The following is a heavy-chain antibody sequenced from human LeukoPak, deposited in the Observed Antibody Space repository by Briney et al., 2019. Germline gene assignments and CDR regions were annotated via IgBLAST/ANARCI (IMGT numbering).Heavy chain of an antibody. CDR2: ITTSGSTM. D-gene: IGHD3-22*01. CDR3: ARRGFYDTSGYLFDY. V-gene: IGHV3-48*03. Sequence: GGSLRLSCAASGFTLSTYEMNWDRQAPGKGLEWVSYITTSGSTMYYADSVKGRFTISRDNAKSSLYLQMNSLRAEDTAVYYCARRGFYDTSGYLFDYWGQGTLVTVSS. J-gene: IGHJ4*02. CDR1: GFTLSTYE.